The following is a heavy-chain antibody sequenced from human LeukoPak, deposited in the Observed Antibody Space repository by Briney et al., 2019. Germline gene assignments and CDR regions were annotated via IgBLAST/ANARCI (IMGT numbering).Heavy chain of an antibody. V-gene: IGHV3-74*01. CDR1: GFTFSSYW. CDR3: ARGSDYDFWSGYYFY. D-gene: IGHD3-3*01. J-gene: IGHJ4*02. Sequence: GGSLRLSCAASGFTFSSYWMHWVRQAPGKGLVWVSRINSDGSSTSYADSVKGRFTISRDNAKNTLYLQMNSLRAEDTAVYYCARGSDYDFWSGYYFYWGQGTLVTVSS. CDR2: INSDGSST.